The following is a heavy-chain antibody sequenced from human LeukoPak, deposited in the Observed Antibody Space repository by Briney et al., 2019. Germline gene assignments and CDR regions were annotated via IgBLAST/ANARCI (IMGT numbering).Heavy chain of an antibody. CDR3: ARRTTSKWAFDY. CDR1: GDSISSSSSY. V-gene: IGHV4-39*01. J-gene: IGHJ4*02. Sequence: SETLSLTCTVSGDSISSSSSYWVWIRQTPGKGLEWIGTIYSSGSTYYNPSLRSRVTISVDTSKSQFSLRMSSVTAADTAVYYCARRTTSKWAFDYWGQGTLVTASS. D-gene: IGHD1-1*01. CDR2: IYSSGST.